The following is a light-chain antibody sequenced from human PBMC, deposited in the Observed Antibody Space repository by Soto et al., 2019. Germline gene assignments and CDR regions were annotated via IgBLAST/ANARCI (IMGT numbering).Light chain of an antibody. CDR2: EVD. CDR3: SSYASSTTLV. Sequence: QSALTQPASVSGSPGQSVTISCTGTSSDVGAYNFVSWYQHHPGKAPKLIIYEVDTRPSGVSHRFSGSKSGNTASLTISGLQAEDEAGYYCSSYASSTTLVFGGGTQLTVL. J-gene: IGLJ2*01. CDR1: SSDVGAYNF. V-gene: IGLV2-14*01.